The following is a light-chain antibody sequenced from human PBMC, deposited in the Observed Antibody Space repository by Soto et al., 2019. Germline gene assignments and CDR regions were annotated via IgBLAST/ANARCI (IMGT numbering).Light chain of an antibody. Sequence: DIQMTQSPSSLSASVGDRVAITCQASQAINNYLNWYQQKPGKAPKLLIYDASNFETGVPSRFSGSGSGTDFTFRISSLQPEDIATYYCQQYENLPWTFGQGTKVEVK. CDR3: QQYENLPWT. V-gene: IGKV1-33*01. CDR2: DAS. J-gene: IGKJ1*01. CDR1: QAINNY.